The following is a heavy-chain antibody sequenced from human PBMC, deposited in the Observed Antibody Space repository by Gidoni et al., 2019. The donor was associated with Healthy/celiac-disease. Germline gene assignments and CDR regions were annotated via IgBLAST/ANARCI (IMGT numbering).Heavy chain of an antibody. V-gene: IGHV4-39*07. J-gene: IGHJ4*02. CDR1: GGSISSRDYY. Sequence: QLQLQESGPGLLKPSETLSITCSVSGGSISSRDYYWGWVRQPPGKGLEWIGTIYYRGDTYYNPSLKSRVSISVDTSKNQFSLWLTSVTAADTAMYYCARDVRYSSSWSHFDYWGQGILVTVSS. CDR3: ARDVRYSSSWSHFDY. CDR2: IYYRGDT. D-gene: IGHD6-13*01.